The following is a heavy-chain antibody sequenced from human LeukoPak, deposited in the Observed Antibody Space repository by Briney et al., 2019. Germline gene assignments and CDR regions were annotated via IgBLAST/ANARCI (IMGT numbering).Heavy chain of an antibody. CDR3: AKLEGNWAIYYFDY. CDR2: IYPGDSDT. D-gene: IGHD1-1*01. CDR1: GYSFTSYW. V-gene: IGHV5-51*01. J-gene: IGHJ4*02. Sequence: GESLKISCKGSGYSFTSYWIGWVRQMPGKGLEWMGIIYPGDSDTGYSPSFQGQVTISADKSISTAYLQWNSLKTSDTAMYYCAKLEGNWAIYYFDYWGQGTLVTVSS.